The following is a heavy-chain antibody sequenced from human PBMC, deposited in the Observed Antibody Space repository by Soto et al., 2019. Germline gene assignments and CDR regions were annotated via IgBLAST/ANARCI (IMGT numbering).Heavy chain of an antibody. CDR1: GFTFSSYG. CDR2: ISYDGSNK. J-gene: IGHJ1*01. V-gene: IGHV3-30*18. Sequence: QVQLVESGGGVVQPGRSLRLSCAASGFTFSSYGMHWVRQAPGKGLEWVAVISYDGSNKYYADSVKGRFTISRDNSKNTLYLQMNSLRAEDTAVYYCAKEQGIAVAGTVYFQHWGQGTLVTFSS. CDR3: AKEQGIAVAGTVYFQH. D-gene: IGHD6-19*01.